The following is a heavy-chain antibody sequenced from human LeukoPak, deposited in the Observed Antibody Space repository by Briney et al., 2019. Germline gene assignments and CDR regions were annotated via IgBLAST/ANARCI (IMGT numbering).Heavy chain of an antibody. J-gene: IGHJ4*02. CDR2: IKSKTDGGTT. CDR1: GFIFSDFG. D-gene: IGHD3-22*01. CDR3: TTGITMIVVVSTDFDY. Sequence: PGGSLRLSCAASGFIFSDFGIHWVRQAPGKGLEWVGRIKSKTDGGTTDYAAPVKGRFTISRDDSKNTLYLQMNSLKTEDTAVYYCTTGITMIVVVSTDFDYWGQGTLVTVSS. V-gene: IGHV3-15*01.